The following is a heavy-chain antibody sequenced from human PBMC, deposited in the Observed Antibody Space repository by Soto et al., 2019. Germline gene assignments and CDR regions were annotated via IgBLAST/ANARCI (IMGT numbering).Heavy chain of an antibody. CDR3: ARTRGLSSSWFDS. J-gene: IGHJ5*01. CDR1: GGTFSSYT. V-gene: IGHV1-69*02. Sequence: SVKVSCKASGGTFSSYTISWVRQAPGQGLEWMGRIIPILGIANYAQKFQGRVTITADKSTSTAYMELSSLRSEDTAVYYCARTRGLSSSWFDSWGQGTLVTVSS. D-gene: IGHD4-17*01. CDR2: IIPILGIA.